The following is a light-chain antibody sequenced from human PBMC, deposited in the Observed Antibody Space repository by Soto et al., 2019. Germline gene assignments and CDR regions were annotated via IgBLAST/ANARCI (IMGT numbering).Light chain of an antibody. V-gene: IGKV3-20*01. CDR2: GAS. J-gene: IGKJ1*01. CDR3: QQYGSSGT. Sequence: VLTQSPATLSLSPGESATLSCRASQSVSSSHLAWYQQKPGQAPRLLIYGASNRATGIPDRFSGSGSGTDFTLTISRLEPEDFAVYYCQQYGSSGTFGQGTKVDIK. CDR1: QSVSSSH.